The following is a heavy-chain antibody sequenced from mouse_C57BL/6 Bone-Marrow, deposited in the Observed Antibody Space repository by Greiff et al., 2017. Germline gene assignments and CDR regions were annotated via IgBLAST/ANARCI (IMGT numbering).Heavy chain of an antibody. CDR1: GYTFTSYG. V-gene: IGHV1-81*01. J-gene: IGHJ4*01. CDR3: AGEYYGSSPDYYAMDY. CDR2: IYPRSGNT. D-gene: IGHD1-1*01. Sequence: VQLQQSGAELARPGASVKLSCKASGYTFTSYGISWVKQRTGQGLEWIGEIYPRSGNTYYNEKFKGKATLTADKSSSTAYMELRSLTSEDSAVYVCAGEYYGSSPDYYAMDYWGQGTSVTVSS.